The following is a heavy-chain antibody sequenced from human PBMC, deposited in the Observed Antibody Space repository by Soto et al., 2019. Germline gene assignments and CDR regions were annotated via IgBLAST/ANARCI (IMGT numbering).Heavy chain of an antibody. J-gene: IGHJ4*02. D-gene: IGHD1-1*01. CDR1: GFTFSSYA. CDR2: LSGSGGTT. CDR3: AKGTANDPRVYDY. Sequence: EVQLLESGGGLVQPGGSLRLSCAASGFTFSSYAMSWVRQATGKGLEWVSALSGSGGTTYYAGAVKGRFTVSRDNSKNTLYLQMNSLRAEDTAVYYCAKGTANDPRVYDYWGQGTLVTVSS. V-gene: IGHV3-23*01.